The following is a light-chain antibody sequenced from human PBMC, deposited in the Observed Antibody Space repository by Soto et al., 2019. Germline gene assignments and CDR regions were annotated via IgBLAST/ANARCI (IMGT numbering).Light chain of an antibody. V-gene: IGLV3-21*02. Sequence: SYELTQPPSVSVAPGQTARITCGGTNIGSKSVHWYQQKPGQAPVLVVYDDSDRPSGIPERFSGSNSGNTATLTISRVEAGDEADYYCQVWDSSSDHNYVFGTGTKLTVL. CDR1: NIGSKS. J-gene: IGLJ1*01. CDR2: DDS. CDR3: QVWDSSSDHNYV.